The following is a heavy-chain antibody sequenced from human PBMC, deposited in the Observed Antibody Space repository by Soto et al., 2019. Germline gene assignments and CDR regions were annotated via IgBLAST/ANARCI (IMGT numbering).Heavy chain of an antibody. J-gene: IGHJ4*01. CDR3: ARGSIYGSVDPYYFDY. D-gene: IGHD3-10*01. CDR2: ISYDGSNK. V-gene: IGHV3-30-3*01. CDR1: GFTFSTYA. Sequence: QVHLVESGGGVVQPGRSLRLSCAASGFTFSTYAMHWVRQAPGKGLEWVAVISYDGSNKYYADSVKGRFTISRDNSKNTLYLQMDSLRAEDTAMYYCARGSIYGSVDPYYFDYWGHRTLVTVSS.